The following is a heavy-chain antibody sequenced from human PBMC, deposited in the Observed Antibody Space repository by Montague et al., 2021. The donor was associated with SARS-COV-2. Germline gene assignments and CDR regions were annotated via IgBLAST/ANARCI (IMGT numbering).Heavy chain of an antibody. CDR1: GFSLSTSGMC. CDR2: IDWXDDK. Sequence: PALVKTTQTLTLTCTFSGFSLSTSGMCVSWIRQPPGKALEWLARIDWXDDKYYSTSLKARLTISKDTSKNQVVLTMTNMDPVATATYYCARIQATVNAFDIWGQGTMVTVSS. V-gene: IGHV2-70*11. J-gene: IGHJ3*02. CDR3: ARIQATVNAFDI. D-gene: IGHD4-17*01.